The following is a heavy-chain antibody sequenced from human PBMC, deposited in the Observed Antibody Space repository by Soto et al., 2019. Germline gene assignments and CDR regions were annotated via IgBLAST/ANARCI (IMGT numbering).Heavy chain of an antibody. V-gene: IGHV1-69*01. CDR1: GGTFSSYA. J-gene: IGHJ2*01. CDR2: IIPIFGTA. CDR3: ARDRGSGSYDWYFDL. Sequence: QVQLVQSGAEVKKPGSSVKVSCKASGGTFSSYAISWVRQAPGQGLEWMGGIIPIFGTAKYAQKFQGRVTITADESTSTAYMELSSLRSEDTAVYYCARDRGSGSYDWYFDLWGRGTLVTVSS. D-gene: IGHD3-10*01.